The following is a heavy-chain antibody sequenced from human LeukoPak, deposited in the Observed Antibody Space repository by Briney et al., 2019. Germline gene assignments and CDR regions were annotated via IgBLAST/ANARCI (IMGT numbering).Heavy chain of an antibody. CDR3: ARGVGYYDSSGTIDY. CDR1: GFTFSSYG. CDR2: VWYDGSKK. J-gene: IGHJ4*02. V-gene: IGHV3-33*01. D-gene: IGHD3-22*01. Sequence: GGSLRLSCAASGFTFSSYGMHWVRQAPGKGLEWVAVVWYDGSKKYSADSVKGRITISRDDSKNTLYLQMNSLSAEDTAVYYCARGVGYYDSSGTIDYWGQGTLVTVSS.